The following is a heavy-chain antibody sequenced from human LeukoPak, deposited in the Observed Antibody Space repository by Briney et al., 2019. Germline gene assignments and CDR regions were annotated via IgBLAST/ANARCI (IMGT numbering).Heavy chain of an antibody. Sequence: GGSLRLSCAASGFTFSSYAMSWVRQAPGKGLEWVSAISGSGGSTYYADSVKGRFTISRDNSKNTLYLQMNSLRAEDTAVYYCATGSMVVREVYFDYWGQGTLVTVSS. V-gene: IGHV3-23*01. CDR2: ISGSGGST. J-gene: IGHJ4*02. D-gene: IGHD2-15*01. CDR3: ATGSMVVREVYFDY. CDR1: GFTFSSYA.